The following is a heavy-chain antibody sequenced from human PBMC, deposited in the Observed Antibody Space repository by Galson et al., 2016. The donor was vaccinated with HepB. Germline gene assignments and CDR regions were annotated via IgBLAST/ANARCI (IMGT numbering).Heavy chain of an antibody. J-gene: IGHJ6*03. D-gene: IGHD6-19*01. V-gene: IGHV4-39*01. CDR3: ATGISVAGKYYYYYMDV. CDR2: IYCSGST. Sequence: SETLSLTCIVSGGSISSTNYYWGWIRQPPGRGLEWIGSIYCSGSTYYNPSLESRVTISVDTSKNQFSLRLSSVTAADTAVYYCATGISVAGKYYYYYMDVWGKGTPVTVSS. CDR1: GGSISSTNYY.